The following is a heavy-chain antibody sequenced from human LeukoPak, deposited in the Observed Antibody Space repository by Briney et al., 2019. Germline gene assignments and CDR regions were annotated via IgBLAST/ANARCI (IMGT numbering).Heavy chain of an antibody. Sequence: GGSLRLSCAASGFSFSSYWMSWVRQAPGKGLEWVANIKEDGSEKYYVDSVKGRFTISRDNAKTSLYLQMNSLRAEDTAVYYCARDLSGVAGYTYGRGIDYWGQGTLVTVSS. J-gene: IGHJ4*02. CDR3: ARDLSGVAGYTYGRGIDY. CDR2: IKEDGSEK. CDR1: GFSFSSYW. V-gene: IGHV3-7*01. D-gene: IGHD5-18*01.